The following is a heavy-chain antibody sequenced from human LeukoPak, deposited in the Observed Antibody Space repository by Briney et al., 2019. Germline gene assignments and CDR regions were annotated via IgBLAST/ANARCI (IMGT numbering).Heavy chain of an antibody. J-gene: IGHJ4*02. Sequence: GGSLRLSCAASGFTFSSYSIDWVRQAPGKGLEWLSYISSSSSTIYYADSVKGRFTISRDNAKNSVYLQMNSLRAEDTAVYYCARVWSSGYTKDYWGQGTLVTVSS. CDR2: ISSSSSTI. CDR3: ARVWSSGYTKDY. V-gene: IGHV3-48*04. D-gene: IGHD3-22*01. CDR1: GFTFSSYS.